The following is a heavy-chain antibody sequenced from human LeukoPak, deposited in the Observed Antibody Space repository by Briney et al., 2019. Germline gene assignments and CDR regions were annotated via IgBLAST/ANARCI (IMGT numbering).Heavy chain of an antibody. V-gene: IGHV1-2*02. J-gene: IGHJ6*03. CDR1: GYTFTGYY. CDR3: ARAAEGVIVIGYYYMDV. Sequence: APVKVSCKASGYTFTGYYMHWVRQAPGQGLEWMGWINPNSGSTNYAQKFQGRVTTTRDTSISTAYMELSRLRSDDTAVYYCARAAEGVIVIGYYYMDVWGKGTTVTVSS. D-gene: IGHD3-16*02. CDR2: INPNSGST.